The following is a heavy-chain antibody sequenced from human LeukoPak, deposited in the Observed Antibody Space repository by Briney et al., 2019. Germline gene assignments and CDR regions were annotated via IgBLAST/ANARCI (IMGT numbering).Heavy chain of an antibody. J-gene: IGHJ4*02. CDR2: ISGSGGST. CDR3: AKSHIVVVVAATVDY. CDR1: GFTFSSYA. Sequence: GGSLRLSCAASGFTFSSYAMSWVRQAPGKGLEWVSAISGSGGSTYYADSVKGRFTISRDNSKNTLYQQMNSLRAEDTAVYYCAKSHIVVVVAATVDYWGQGTLVTVSS. D-gene: IGHD2-15*01. V-gene: IGHV3-23*01.